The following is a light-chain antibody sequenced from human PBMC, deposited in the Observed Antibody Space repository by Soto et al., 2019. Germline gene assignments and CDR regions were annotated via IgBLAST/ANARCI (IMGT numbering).Light chain of an antibody. CDR1: SSNIGAGYD. J-gene: IGLJ2*01. V-gene: IGLV1-40*01. CDR2: GNS. Sequence: QSVLTQPPSVSGSPGQRVTISCTGSSSNIGAGYDVHWYQQLPGTAPKLLIYGNSNRPSGVPDRFSGSKSGTSASLGITGLQVEDEADYYCQSYGSSRSGSVFGGGTKVTVL. CDR3: QSYGSSRSGSV.